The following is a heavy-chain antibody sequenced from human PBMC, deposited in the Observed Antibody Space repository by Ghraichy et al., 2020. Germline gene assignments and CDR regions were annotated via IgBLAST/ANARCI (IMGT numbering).Heavy chain of an antibody. D-gene: IGHD1-26*01. Sequence: LSLTCAASGFTFNSYWMHWVRQGPGKGLVWVSRINSDGSSTSYADSVKGRFTISRDNAKNTLYLQMNSLRVEDTAVYYCARSPSRGSSLFYWGQGTLVTVSS. J-gene: IGHJ4*02. CDR3: ARSPSRGSSLFY. CDR1: GFTFNSYW. CDR2: INSDGSST. V-gene: IGHV3-74*01.